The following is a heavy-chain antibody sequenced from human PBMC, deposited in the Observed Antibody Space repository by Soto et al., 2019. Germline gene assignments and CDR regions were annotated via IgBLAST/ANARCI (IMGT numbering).Heavy chain of an antibody. Sequence: EVQLVESGGGLVQPGGSLRLSCAASGFTFSSYWMTWVRQAPGKGLECVANIKQDGSDKYYVDSVKGRFTISRDNAKNSLYLQMNSLRVEDTAVYYCARQTWAPESWGQGTLVTVSS. CDR1: GFTFSSYW. CDR2: IKQDGSDK. J-gene: IGHJ4*02. D-gene: IGHD3-16*01. V-gene: IGHV3-7*03. CDR3: ARQTWAPES.